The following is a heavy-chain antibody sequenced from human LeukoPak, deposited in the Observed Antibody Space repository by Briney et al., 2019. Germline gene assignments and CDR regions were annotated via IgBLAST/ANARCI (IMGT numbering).Heavy chain of an antibody. Sequence: SQTLSLTCTVSGGSISSGSYYWSWIRQPAGKGLEWIGRIYTSGSTNYNPSLKSRVTISVDTSNNQFSLKLSSVTGADTAVYYCARGSPSSTSPHAFDIWGQGTMVTVSS. D-gene: IGHD2-2*01. CDR3: ARGSPSSTSPHAFDI. CDR2: IYTSGST. CDR1: GGSISSGSYY. V-gene: IGHV4-61*02. J-gene: IGHJ3*02.